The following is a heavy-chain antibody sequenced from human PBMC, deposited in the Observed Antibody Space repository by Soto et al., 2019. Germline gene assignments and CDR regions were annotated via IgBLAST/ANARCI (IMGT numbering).Heavy chain of an antibody. CDR2: FDPEDGET. CDR1: GYTLTELS. CDR3: ATDTSAKLELNYYYRMDV. V-gene: IGHV1-24*01. J-gene: IGHJ6*02. D-gene: IGHD1-7*01. Sequence: ASVKVSCKVSGYTLTELSMHWVRQAPGKGLEWMGGFDPEDGETIYAQQFQGRVTMTEDTSTDTAYMELSSLRSEDTAVYYCATDTSAKLELNYYYRMDVWGQGTKVTVSS.